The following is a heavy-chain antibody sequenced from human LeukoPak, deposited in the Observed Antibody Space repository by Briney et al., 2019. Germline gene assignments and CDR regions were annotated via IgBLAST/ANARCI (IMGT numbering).Heavy chain of an antibody. CDR2: ISGSGVNT. J-gene: IGHJ5*01. CDR1: GFTFSSYA. Sequence: GGSLRLSCAPSGFTFSSYAMSWVRQSPGRGLVWVSVISGSGVNTYYADSVEGRFTISRDNSKNTLYLQMNSLRAEDTALYYCAKDKFLTTAKRFDSWGQGTLVTVSS. V-gene: IGHV3-23*01. CDR3: AKDKFLTTAKRFDS. D-gene: IGHD4-17*01.